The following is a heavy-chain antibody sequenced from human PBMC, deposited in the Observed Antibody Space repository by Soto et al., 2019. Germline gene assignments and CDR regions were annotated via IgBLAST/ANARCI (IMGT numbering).Heavy chain of an antibody. D-gene: IGHD4-17*01. CDR2: IIPIFGTA. CDR1: GGTFSSYA. Sequence: SVKVSCKASGGTFSSYAISWVRQAPGQGLEWMGGIIPIFGTANYAQKFQGRVTITADESTSTAYMELSSLRSEDTAVYYCATTPSFYGGSYYFDYWGQGTLVTVSS. CDR3: ATTPSFYGGSYYFDY. V-gene: IGHV1-69*13. J-gene: IGHJ4*02.